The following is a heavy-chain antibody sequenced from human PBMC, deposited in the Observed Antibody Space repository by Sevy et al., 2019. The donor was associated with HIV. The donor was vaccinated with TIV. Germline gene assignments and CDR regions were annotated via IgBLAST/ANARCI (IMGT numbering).Heavy chain of an antibody. V-gene: IGHV3-15*01. J-gene: IGHJ6*03. Sequence: GGYLRLSCAASGFTFSNAWMSWVRQAPGKGLEWVGRIKSKTDGGTTDYAAPVKGRFTISRDDSKNTLYLQMNSLKTEDTAVYYCTTVSVSVDYDFWSCYFSPSYYYYYMVGWCKGTTVTVSS. D-gene: IGHD3-3*01. CDR3: TTVSVSVDYDFWSCYFSPSYYYYYMVG. CDR1: GFTFSNAW. CDR2: IKSKTDGGTT.